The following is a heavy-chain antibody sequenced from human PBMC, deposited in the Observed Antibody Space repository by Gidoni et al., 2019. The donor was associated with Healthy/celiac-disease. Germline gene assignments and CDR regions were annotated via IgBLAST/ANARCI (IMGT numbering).Heavy chain of an antibody. J-gene: IGHJ3*02. Sequence: EVQLVESGGGLVQPGGSLRLSCAASGFTFISYSMNWVRQAPGKGLEWVSYISSSSSTIYYADSVKGRFTISRDNAKNSLYLQMNSLRAEDTAVYYCASEPLVATTGHAFDIWGQGTMVTVSS. V-gene: IGHV3-48*04. D-gene: IGHD5-12*01. CDR2: ISSSSSTI. CDR1: GFTFISYS. CDR3: ASEPLVATTGHAFDI.